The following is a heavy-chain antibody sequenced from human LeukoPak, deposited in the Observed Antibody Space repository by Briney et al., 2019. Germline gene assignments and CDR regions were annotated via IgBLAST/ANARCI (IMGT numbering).Heavy chain of an antibody. CDR1: GYTLTELS. V-gene: IGHV1-2*02. J-gene: IGHJ4*02. CDR3: ATPIAVAGSLYYFDY. CDR2: INPNSGGT. Sequence: ASVKVSCKVSGYTLTELSMHWVRQAPGKGLEWMGWINPNSGGTNYAQKFQGRVTMTRDTSISTAYMELSRLRSDDTAVYYCATPIAVAGSLYYFDYWGQGTLVTVSS. D-gene: IGHD6-19*01.